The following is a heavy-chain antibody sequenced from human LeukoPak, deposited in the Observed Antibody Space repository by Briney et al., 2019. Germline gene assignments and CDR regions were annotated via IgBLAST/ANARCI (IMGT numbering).Heavy chain of an antibody. CDR1: GGSFSGYY. CDR3: ARGRPYYYDSSGPKGGAFDI. D-gene: IGHD3-22*01. J-gene: IGHJ3*02. Sequence: SETLSLTCAVYGGSFSGYYWSWIRQPPGKGLEWMGEINHSGSTNYNPSLKSRVTISVDTSKNQFSLKLSSVTAADTAVYYCARGRPYYYDSSGPKGGAFDIWGQGTMVTVSS. V-gene: IGHV4-34*01. CDR2: INHSGST.